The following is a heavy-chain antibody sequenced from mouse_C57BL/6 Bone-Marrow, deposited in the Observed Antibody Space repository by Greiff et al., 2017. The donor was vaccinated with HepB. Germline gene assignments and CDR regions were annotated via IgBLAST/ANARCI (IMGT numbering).Heavy chain of an antibody. CDR3: ARHLWGAFAY. V-gene: IGHV5-9*01. J-gene: IGHJ3*01. CDR2: ISGGGGNT. D-gene: IGHD1-1*01. CDR1: GFTFSSYT. Sequence: DVKLVESGGGLVKPGGSLKLSCAASGFTFSSYTMSWVRQTPEKRLEWVATISGGGGNTYYPDSVKGRFTISRDNAKNTLYLQMSSLRSEDTALYYCARHLWGAFAYWGQGTLVTVSA.